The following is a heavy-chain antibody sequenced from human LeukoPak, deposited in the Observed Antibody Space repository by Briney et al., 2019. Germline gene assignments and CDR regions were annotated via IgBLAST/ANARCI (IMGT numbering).Heavy chain of an antibody. D-gene: IGHD3-3*01. CDR1: GGTFSSYA. J-gene: IGHJ4*02. CDR2: IIPIFGTA. V-gene: IGHV1-69*05. CDR3: ARSWSGYYKIDY. Sequence: GASVKVSCKASGGTFSSYAISWVRQAPGQGLEWMGGIIPIFGTANYAQKFQGRVTITTDESTSTAYMELSSLRSEDTAVYYCARSWSGYYKIDYWGQGTLVTVPS.